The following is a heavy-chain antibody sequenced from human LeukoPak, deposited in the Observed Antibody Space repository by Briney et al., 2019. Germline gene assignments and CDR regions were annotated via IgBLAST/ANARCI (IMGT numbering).Heavy chain of an antibody. CDR3: EGSGYYYGY. J-gene: IGHJ4*02. CDR1: GGSISSSSYY. V-gene: IGHV4-39*07. CDR2: IYYSGST. D-gene: IGHD3-22*01. Sequence: SETLSLTCTVSGGSISSSSYYWGWIRQPPGKGLEWIGIIYYSGSTYYNPSLKSRVAISVDTSKNQFSLKLSSVTAADTAVYYCEGSGYYYGYWGQGTLVTVSS.